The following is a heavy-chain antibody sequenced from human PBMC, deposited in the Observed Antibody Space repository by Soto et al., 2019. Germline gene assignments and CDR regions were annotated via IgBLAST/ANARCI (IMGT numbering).Heavy chain of an antibody. CDR3: ARDYDSSGYYADDAFDI. J-gene: IGHJ3*02. D-gene: IGHD3-22*01. Sequence: SVTVSCTASVYAFTSYAISWVRQDTGQGLEWMGWISAYNGNTNYAQKLQGRVTMTTDTSTSTAYMELRSLRSDDTAVYYCARDYDSSGYYADDAFDIWGQGTMVTVS. CDR2: ISAYNGNT. V-gene: IGHV1-18*01. CDR1: VYAFTSYA.